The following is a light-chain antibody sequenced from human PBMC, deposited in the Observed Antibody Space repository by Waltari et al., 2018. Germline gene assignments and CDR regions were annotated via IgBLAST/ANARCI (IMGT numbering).Light chain of an antibody. CDR2: KAS. Sequence: DIQMTQSPSTLSASVGDRVTITYRASPSIRSWLAWYQQKPGKAPKLLIYKASSLESGVPSRFSGSGSGTEFTLTISSLQPDDFATYYCQQYNSYSKLTFGGGTKVEIK. J-gene: IGKJ4*01. CDR1: PSIRSW. CDR3: QQYNSYSKLT. V-gene: IGKV1-5*03.